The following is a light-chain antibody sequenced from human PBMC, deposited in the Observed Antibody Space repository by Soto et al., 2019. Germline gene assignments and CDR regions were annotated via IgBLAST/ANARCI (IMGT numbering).Light chain of an antibody. CDR2: EGS. CDR1: SSDVGSYNL. J-gene: IGLJ1*01. CDR3: SSYARSGTYV. Sequence: QSALTQPASVSGSPGQSITIACTGTSSDVGSYNLVSWYQQRPGKAPKLIIYEGSKRPSGVSIRFSASKSGNTASLTISGPEDEDEYDYYCSSYARSGTYVFGTGTKVTVL. V-gene: IGLV2-23*01.